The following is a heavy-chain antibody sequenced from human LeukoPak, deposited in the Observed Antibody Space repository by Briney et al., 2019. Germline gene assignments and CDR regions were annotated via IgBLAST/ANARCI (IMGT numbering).Heavy chain of an antibody. Sequence: SETLSLTCTVSGGSISSSSYYWGWIRQPPGKGLEWIGSIYYSGSTYYNPSLKSRVTISVDTSKNQFSLKLSSVTAADTAVYYCARLGYIVGAYDAFDIWGQGTMVTVSS. V-gene: IGHV4-39*07. J-gene: IGHJ3*02. CDR3: ARLGYIVGAYDAFDI. CDR1: GGSISSSSYY. D-gene: IGHD1-26*01. CDR2: IYYSGST.